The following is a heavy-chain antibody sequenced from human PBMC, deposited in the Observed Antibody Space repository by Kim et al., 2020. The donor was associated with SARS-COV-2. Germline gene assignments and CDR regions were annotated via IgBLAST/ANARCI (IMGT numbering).Heavy chain of an antibody. CDR3: ARTRIGLYYYDSSGSDY. V-gene: IGHV4-39*01. J-gene: IGHJ4*02. D-gene: IGHD3-22*01. Sequence: SETLSLTCTVSGGSISSSSYYWGWIRQPPGKGLEWIGSIYYSGSTYYNPSLKSRVTISVDTSKNQFSLKLSSVTAADTAVYYCARTRIGLYYYDSSGSDYWGQGTLVTVSS. CDR2: IYYSGST. CDR1: GGSISSSSYY.